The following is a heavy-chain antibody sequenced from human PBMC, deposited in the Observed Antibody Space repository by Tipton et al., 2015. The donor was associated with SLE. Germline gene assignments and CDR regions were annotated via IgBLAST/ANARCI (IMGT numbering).Heavy chain of an antibody. CDR3: AKEEYCSGGSCHGSFDY. D-gene: IGHD2-15*01. CDR1: GFTFGDYA. Sequence: SLRLSCTASGFTFGDYAMSWFRQAPGKGLEWVSAISGSGGSTYYADSVKGRFTISRDNSKNTLYLQMNSLRAEDTAVYYCAKEEYCSGGSCHGSFDYWGQGTLVTVSS. J-gene: IGHJ4*02. CDR2: ISGSGGST. V-gene: IGHV3-23*01.